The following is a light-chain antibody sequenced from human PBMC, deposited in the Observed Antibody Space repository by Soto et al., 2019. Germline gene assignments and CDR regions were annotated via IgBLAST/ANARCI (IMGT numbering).Light chain of an antibody. J-gene: IGKJ4*01. CDR1: QTVNNN. CDR2: RAS. V-gene: IGKV3-15*01. CDR3: QHYVTWPLT. Sequence: EIVLTQSPDTLSLSPGARAPLSCRASQTVNNNYVAWYQQKPGQAPRLLIFRASNKATGVPARFSGSRSGAEFTLTISSLQSEDFAVYYCQHYVTWPLTFGGGTKVDIK.